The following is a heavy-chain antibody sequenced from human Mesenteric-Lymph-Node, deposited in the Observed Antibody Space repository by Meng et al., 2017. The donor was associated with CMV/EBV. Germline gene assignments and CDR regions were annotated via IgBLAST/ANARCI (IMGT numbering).Heavy chain of an antibody. CDR2: ISYDGSNK. J-gene: IGHJ6*02. CDR1: GFSFSSFG. D-gene: IGHD2-2*01. Sequence: GESLKISCVASGFSFSSFGMQWVRQAPGKGLEWVAVISYDGSNKYYADSVKGRFTISRDNSKNTLYLQMNSLRAEDTAVYYCARDRCSSTSCYGLYGMDVWGQGTTVTVSS. V-gene: IGHV3-30*19. CDR3: ARDRCSSTSCYGLYGMDV.